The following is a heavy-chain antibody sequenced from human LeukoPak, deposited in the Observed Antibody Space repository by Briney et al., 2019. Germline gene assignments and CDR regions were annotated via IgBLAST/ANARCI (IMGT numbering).Heavy chain of an antibody. Sequence: SGGSLRLSCAASGFTFSSYEMNWVRQAPGKGLEWVSYISSSGSTIYYADSVKGRFTISRDNAKNSLYLQMNSLRAEDTAVYYCAREDHYYDFWSGYFPVFDYWGQGTLVTVSS. V-gene: IGHV3-48*03. CDR2: ISSSGSTI. CDR1: GFTFSSYE. CDR3: AREDHYYDFWSGYFPVFDY. D-gene: IGHD3-3*01. J-gene: IGHJ4*02.